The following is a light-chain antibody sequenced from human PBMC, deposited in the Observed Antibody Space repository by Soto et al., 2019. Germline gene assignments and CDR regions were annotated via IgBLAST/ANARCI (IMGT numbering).Light chain of an antibody. CDR1: SSDVGGYNY. V-gene: IGLV2-14*01. Sequence: QSVLTQPASVSGSPGQSITISCTGTSSDVGGYNYVSWYQQHPGKAPKLMIYDVSNRPSGVSNRFSGSKSGNTASLTMSGLQAEDEADYYCSSYTSSSSLWVFGTGTKVTVL. J-gene: IGLJ1*01. CDR2: DVS. CDR3: SSYTSSSSLWV.